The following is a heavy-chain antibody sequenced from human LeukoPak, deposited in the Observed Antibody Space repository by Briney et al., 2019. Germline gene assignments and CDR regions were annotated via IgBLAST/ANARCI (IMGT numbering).Heavy chain of an antibody. CDR1: GFSIGPFW. V-gene: IGHV3-7*01. J-gene: IGHJ4*02. CDR3: ATRPSGDYPYFDY. D-gene: IGHD4-17*01. Sequence: GGSLRLSCVASGFSIGPFWMTWVRQAPGKGLEWVANIRGDASRLYYVDSVKGRFTISRDNAKNSLYLQMSNLRAEDTAVYYCATRPSGDYPYFDYWGQGTLVTVSS. CDR2: IRGDASRL.